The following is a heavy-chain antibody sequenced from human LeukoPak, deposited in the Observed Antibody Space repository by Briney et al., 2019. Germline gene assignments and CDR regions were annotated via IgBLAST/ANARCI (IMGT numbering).Heavy chain of an antibody. Sequence: PSETLSLTCTVSGGSISNYFWNWIRQSPGKRLEWIGFVYNGGSTNHNPSLKSRVTMSVDTSKNQFSLKMSYVTAADTAMYYCARERSGSYYRWYFDLWGRGTLVTVSS. CDR2: VYNGGST. J-gene: IGHJ2*01. V-gene: IGHV4-59*01. D-gene: IGHD1-26*01. CDR3: ARERSGSYYRWYFDL. CDR1: GGSISNYF.